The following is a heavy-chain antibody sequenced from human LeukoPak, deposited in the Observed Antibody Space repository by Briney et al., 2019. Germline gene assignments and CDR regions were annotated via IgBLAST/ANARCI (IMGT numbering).Heavy chain of an antibody. V-gene: IGHV1-2*02. J-gene: IGHJ4*02. CDR1: GYTFTGYY. CDR3: ARVLGATVTTGAYKN. D-gene: IGHD4-11*01. Sequence: GASVKVSCKASGYTFTGYYMHWVRQAPGQGLEWMGWINPNSGGTNYAQKFQGRVTMTRDTSISTAYMELSRLRSDDTAVYYCARVLGATVTTGAYKNWGQGTLVTVSS. CDR2: INPNSGGT.